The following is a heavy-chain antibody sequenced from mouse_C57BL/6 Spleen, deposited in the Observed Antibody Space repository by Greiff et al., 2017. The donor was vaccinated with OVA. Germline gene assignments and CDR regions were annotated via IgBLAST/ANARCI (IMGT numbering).Heavy chain of an antibody. CDR3: ARRTGTYAMDY. V-gene: IGHV1-18*01. CDR2: VNPNNGGT. D-gene: IGHD4-1*01. J-gene: IGHJ4*01. Sequence: VQLLQSGPELVKPGASVQIPCTASGYTFTDYNMDWVGERRGEGGEWMGGVNPNNGGTIYNQKFKGKATLTVDKSSSTAYMELRSLTSEDTAVYYCARRTGTYAMDYWGQGTSVTVSS. CDR1: GYTFTDYN.